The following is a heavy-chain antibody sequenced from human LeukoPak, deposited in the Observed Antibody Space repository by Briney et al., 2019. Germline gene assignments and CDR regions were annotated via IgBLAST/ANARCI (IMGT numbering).Heavy chain of an antibody. J-gene: IGHJ3*02. Sequence: ASVKVSCKAPGYTFTSYYMHWVRQAPGQGLEWMGIINPTGDSTTYAQKFQDRITMTRDTSTSTVYMELSSLRSEDTAVYYCARPNGLDALDIWGQGTMVTVSS. CDR1: GYTFTSYY. D-gene: IGHD3/OR15-3a*01. CDR2: INPTGDST. CDR3: ARPNGLDALDI. V-gene: IGHV1-46*01.